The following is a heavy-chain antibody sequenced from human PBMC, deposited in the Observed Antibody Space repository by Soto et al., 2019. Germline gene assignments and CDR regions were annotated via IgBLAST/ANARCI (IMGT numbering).Heavy chain of an antibody. Sequence: GGSLRLSCAASGFTFSDYYMSWIRQAPGKGLEWVSYISSSGSTIYYADSVKGRFTISRDNAKNSLYLQMNSLRAEDTAVYYCAKDQYNCNARDAFDIWGQGTMVTVSS. CDR1: GFTFSDYY. D-gene: IGHD1-1*01. CDR2: ISSSGSTI. CDR3: AKDQYNCNARDAFDI. V-gene: IGHV3-11*01. J-gene: IGHJ3*02.